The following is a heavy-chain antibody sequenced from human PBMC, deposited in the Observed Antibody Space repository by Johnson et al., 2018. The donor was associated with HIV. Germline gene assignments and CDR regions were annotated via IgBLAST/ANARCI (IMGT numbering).Heavy chain of an antibody. CDR1: GFTFSSHH. CDR3: ARRLYSTSWQEAFDI. Sequence: VQLVESGGGLVQPGESLRLSCGASGFTFSSHHMHWVRQAPGKGLDHVSAISGNGGGTYYANAVKGRFTISRDNFKNTLYHQMGSLTAEDMAVYSCARRLYSTSWQEAFDIWGRGTMVTVSS. D-gene: IGHD6-13*01. CDR2: ISGNGGGT. J-gene: IGHJ3*02. V-gene: IGHV3-64*01.